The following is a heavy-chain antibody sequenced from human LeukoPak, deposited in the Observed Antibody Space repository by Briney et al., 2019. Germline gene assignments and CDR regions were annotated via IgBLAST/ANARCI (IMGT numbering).Heavy chain of an antibody. CDR2: IYYSGST. D-gene: IGHD3-9*01. CDR3: ARGGYDILTGYRKFDAFDI. J-gene: IGHJ3*02. V-gene: IGHV4-59*01. Sequence: SETLSLTCTVSGGSISSYYWSWIRQPPGKGLEWIGYIYYSGSTNYNPSLKSRVTISVDTSKDQFSLKLSSVTAADTAVYYCARGGYDILTGYRKFDAFDIWGQGTMVTVSS. CDR1: GGSISSYY.